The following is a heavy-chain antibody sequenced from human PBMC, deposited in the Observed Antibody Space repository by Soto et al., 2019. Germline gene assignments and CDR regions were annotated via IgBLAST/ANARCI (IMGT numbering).Heavy chain of an antibody. Sequence: QVQLQQWGAGLLKPSETLSLTCAVYGGSFSGYYWSWIRQPPGKGLEWIGEINHSGSTNYNPSLKSRVTISVDTSKNQFSLKLSSVTAADTAVYYCARERRPIQLWNYSYYYGMDVWGQGTTVTVSS. CDR3: ARERRPIQLWNYSYYYGMDV. J-gene: IGHJ6*02. D-gene: IGHD5-18*01. CDR2: INHSGST. CDR1: GGSFSGYY. V-gene: IGHV4-34*01.